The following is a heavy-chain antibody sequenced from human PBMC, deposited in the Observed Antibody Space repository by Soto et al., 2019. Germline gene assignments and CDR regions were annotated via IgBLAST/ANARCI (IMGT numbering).Heavy chain of an antibody. Sequence: GGSLRLSCAASGFTFSSYSMNWVRQSPGKGLEWVSSISSSSSYIYYADSVKGRFTISRDNAKNSLYLQMNSLRAEDTAVYYCARVGGGYQLLHAFDIWGQGTMVTVSS. CDR2: ISSSSSYI. J-gene: IGHJ3*02. V-gene: IGHV3-21*03. D-gene: IGHD2-2*01. CDR1: GFTFSSYS. CDR3: ARVGGGYQLLHAFDI.